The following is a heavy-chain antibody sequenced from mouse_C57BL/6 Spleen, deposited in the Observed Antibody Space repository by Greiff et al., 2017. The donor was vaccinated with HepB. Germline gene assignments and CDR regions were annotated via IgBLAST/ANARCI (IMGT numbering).Heavy chain of an antibody. Sequence: QVQLQQPGAELVKPGASVKMSCKASGYTFTSYWITWVKQRPGQGLEWIGDIYPGSGSPNYNEKFKSKATLTVDTSSSTAYMQLSSLTSEDSAVYYWSRWEATVVESAMDYWGQGTSVTVSS. CDR1: GYTFTSYW. V-gene: IGHV1-55*01. CDR2: IYPGSGSP. CDR3: SRWEATVVESAMDY. D-gene: IGHD1-1*01. J-gene: IGHJ4*01.